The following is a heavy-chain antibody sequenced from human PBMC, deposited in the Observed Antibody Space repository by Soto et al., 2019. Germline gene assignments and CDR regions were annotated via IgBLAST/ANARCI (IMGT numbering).Heavy chain of an antibody. J-gene: IGHJ6*02. CDR3: ARDDAGASPCSGGSCYPGYYYYYGMDV. D-gene: IGHD2-15*01. V-gene: IGHV3-7*01. CDR2: IKQDGSEK. Sequence: GGSLRLSCAASGFTFSSYWMSWVRQAPGKGLEWVANIKQDGSEKYYVDSVKGRFTISRDNAKNSLYLQMNSLRAEDTSVYYCARDDAGASPCSGGSCYPGYYYYYGMDVWGQGTTVTVSS. CDR1: GFTFSSYW.